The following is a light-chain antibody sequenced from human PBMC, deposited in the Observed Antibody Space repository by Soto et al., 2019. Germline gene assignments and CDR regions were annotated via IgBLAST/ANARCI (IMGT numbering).Light chain of an antibody. V-gene: IGKV1-39*01. J-gene: IGKJ4*01. CDR1: QDIRSY. CDR2: AAS. CDR3: QHYVTWPLT. Sequence: DIQMTQSPSSLSASVGDRVTITCQASQDIRSYLSWYQQKPGKAPKLLIYAASTLQSGVPSRFSGSGSGTDFTLTTSSLQSEDFAVYYCQHYVTWPLTFGGGTKVDIK.